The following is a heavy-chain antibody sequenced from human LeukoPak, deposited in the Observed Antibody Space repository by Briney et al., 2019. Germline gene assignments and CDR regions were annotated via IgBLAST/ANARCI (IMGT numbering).Heavy chain of an antibody. J-gene: IGHJ4*02. CDR2: IYYSGST. CDR1: GGSISSYY. Sequence: SETLSLTCTVSGGSISSYYWSWIEQPPGKGLEWIGYIYYSGSTNYNPSLKSRVTISVDTSKNQFSVKLSSVTAADTAVYYCARRRDSSGYVDYWGQGTLVTVSS. V-gene: IGHV4-59*08. D-gene: IGHD3-22*01. CDR3: ARRRDSSGYVDY.